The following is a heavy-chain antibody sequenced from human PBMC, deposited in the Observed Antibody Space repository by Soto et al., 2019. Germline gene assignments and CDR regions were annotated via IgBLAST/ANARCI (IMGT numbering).Heavy chain of an antibody. Sequence: SETLSLTCTVSGGSISSYYWSWIRQPPGKGLEWIGYIYYSGSTNYNPSLKSRVTISVDTSKNQFSLKLSSVTAADTAVYYCARGKVPAAMRPHYFDYWGQGTLVTVSS. CDR2: IYYSGST. D-gene: IGHD2-2*01. CDR1: GGSISSYY. CDR3: ARGKVPAAMRPHYFDY. J-gene: IGHJ4*02. V-gene: IGHV4-59*01.